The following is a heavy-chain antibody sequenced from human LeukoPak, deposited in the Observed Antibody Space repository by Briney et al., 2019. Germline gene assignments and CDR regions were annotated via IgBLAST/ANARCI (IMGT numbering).Heavy chain of an antibody. D-gene: IGHD1-26*01. V-gene: IGHV4-39*02. J-gene: IGHJ4*02. CDR1: GGSISSSSYY. Sequence: SETLSLTCTVSGGSISSSSYYWGWIRQPPGKGLEWIGSIYYSGSTYYNPSLKSRVTISVDTSKNQFSLKLSSVTAADTAVYYCAREKPIVGAHFDYWGQGTLVTVSS. CDR2: IYYSGST. CDR3: AREKPIVGAHFDY.